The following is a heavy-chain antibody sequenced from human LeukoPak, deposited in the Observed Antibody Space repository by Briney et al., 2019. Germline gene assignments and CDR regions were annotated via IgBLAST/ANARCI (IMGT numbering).Heavy chain of an antibody. CDR1: GFTFSSYG. V-gene: IGHV3-30*02. CDR3: ARESGLTMVRGTFDY. Sequence: PGGSLRLSCAASGFTFSSYGMHWVRQAPGKGLEWVAFIRYDGSNKYYADSVKGRFTFSRDNAKNSLYLQMNSLRAEDTAVYYCARESGLTMVRGTFDYWGQGTLVTVSS. D-gene: IGHD3-10*01. CDR2: IRYDGSNK. J-gene: IGHJ4*02.